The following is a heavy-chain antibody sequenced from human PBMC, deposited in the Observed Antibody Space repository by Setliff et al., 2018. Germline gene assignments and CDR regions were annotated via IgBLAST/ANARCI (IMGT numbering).Heavy chain of an antibody. CDR1: GGSISSGSYY. D-gene: IGHD2-15*01. CDR3: ARGADTVVAPYDAFDI. CDR2: IYYSGST. V-gene: IGHV4-61*10. Sequence: SETLSLTCTVSGGSISSGSYYWSWIRQPAGKGLEWIGYIYYSGSTNYNPSLKSRVTISVDTSKNQFSLKLSSVTAADTAVYYCARGADTVVAPYDAFDIWGQGTMVTVSS. J-gene: IGHJ3*02.